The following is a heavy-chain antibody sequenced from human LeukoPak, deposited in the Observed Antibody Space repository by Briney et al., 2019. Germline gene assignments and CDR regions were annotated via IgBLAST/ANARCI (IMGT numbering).Heavy chain of an antibody. CDR2: ISYDGSNR. J-gene: IGHJ4*02. D-gene: IGHD1-1*01. V-gene: IGHV3-30*18. CDR3: AKVGDNWDFDY. Sequence: TGGSLRLSCAASGFTFSSYGMHWVRQAPGKGLEWVALISYDGSNRYYADSVKGRFTISRDNSKNTLYLQMNSLRGEDTAVYYCAKVGDNWDFDYWGQGTLVTVSS. CDR1: GFTFSSYG.